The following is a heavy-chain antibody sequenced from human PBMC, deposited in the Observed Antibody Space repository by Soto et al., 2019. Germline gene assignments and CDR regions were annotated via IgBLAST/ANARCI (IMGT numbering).Heavy chain of an antibody. D-gene: IGHD3-10*01. CDR2: IYNSGST. J-gene: IGHJ4*02. CDR3: AREREYYFDY. Sequence: SETLSLTCAVSGGSISSGGYSWSWMRQPPGKGLEWIGYIYNSGSTYYNPSLKSRVTISVDRSKNQFSLKLSSVTAADTAVYYCAREREYYFDYWGQGTLVTVSS. V-gene: IGHV4-30-2*01. CDR1: GGSISSGGYS.